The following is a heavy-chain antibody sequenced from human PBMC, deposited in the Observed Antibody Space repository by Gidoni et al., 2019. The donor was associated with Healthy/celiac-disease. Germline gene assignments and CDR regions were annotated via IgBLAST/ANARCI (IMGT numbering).Heavy chain of an antibody. CDR1: GFTFSSYA. D-gene: IGHD6-19*01. CDR3: ARTIAVAGPSGFDP. J-gene: IGHJ5*02. Sequence: QVQLVESGGGVVQPGRSLRLSCAASGFTFSSYAMHWVRQAPGKGLEWVAVISYDGSNKYYADSVKGRFTISRDNSKNTLYLQMNSLRAEDTAVYYCARTIAVAGPSGFDPWGQGTLVTVSS. CDR2: ISYDGSNK. V-gene: IGHV3-30*04.